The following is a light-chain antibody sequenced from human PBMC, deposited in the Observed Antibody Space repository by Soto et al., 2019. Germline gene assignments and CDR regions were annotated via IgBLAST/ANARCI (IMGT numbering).Light chain of an antibody. J-gene: IGLJ1*01. CDR2: DVS. Sequence: QSVLTQPASVPGSPGQSIAISCTGTSNDVGGYNYVSWYQQHPGKAPKLILCDVSNRPSGVSDRFSGSKSGNTASLTISGLQTEDEADYYCSTYTTSSTYVFGTGTKATVL. CDR3: STYTTSSTYV. CDR1: SNDVGGYNY. V-gene: IGLV2-14*01.